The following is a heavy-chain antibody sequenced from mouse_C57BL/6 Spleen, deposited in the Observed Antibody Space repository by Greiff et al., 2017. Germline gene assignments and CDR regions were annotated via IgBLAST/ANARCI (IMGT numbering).Heavy chain of an antibody. CDR3: ARGGSGTHYFDY. D-gene: IGHD4-1*01. J-gene: IGHJ2*01. CDR1: GYTFTDCN. Sequence: VQLQQSGPELVKPGASVKIPCKASGYTFTDCNMDWVKQSHGKSLEWIGDINPNNGGTIYNQKFKGKATLTVDKSSSTAYIELRSLTSEDTAVYYCARGGSGTHYFDYWGQGTTLTVSS. V-gene: IGHV1-18*01. CDR2: INPNNGGT.